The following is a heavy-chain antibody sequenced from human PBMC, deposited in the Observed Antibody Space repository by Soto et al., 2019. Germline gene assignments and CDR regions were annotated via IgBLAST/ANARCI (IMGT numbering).Heavy chain of an antibody. D-gene: IGHD3-16*01. CDR1: GYNFNTYG. J-gene: IGHJ4*02. V-gene: IGHV1-18*01. Sequence: ASVKVSCKASGYNFNTYGIIWVRQAPGQGLEWMGWISGYNGYTKYTESLEDRVTLSTDTSTSTAYLELRSLRSGDTALYFCARDRDYSHTDADIDYWGQGTLVTVSS. CDR3: ARDRDYSHTDADIDY. CDR2: ISGYNGYT.